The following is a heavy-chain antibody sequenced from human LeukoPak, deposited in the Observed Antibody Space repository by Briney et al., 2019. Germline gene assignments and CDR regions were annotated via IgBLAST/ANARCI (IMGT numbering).Heavy chain of an antibody. Sequence: ASVKVSCKASGYTFTGDYMHWVRQARGQGLEWMGWINPNSGGTNYAQKFQGRVTMTRDTSISTAYMELSRLRSDDTAVYYCARDQGVGFLLAVAGIENYWGQGTLVTVSS. J-gene: IGHJ4*02. CDR3: ARDQGVGFLLAVAGIENY. V-gene: IGHV1-2*02. D-gene: IGHD6-19*01. CDR1: GYTFTGDY. CDR2: INPNSGGT.